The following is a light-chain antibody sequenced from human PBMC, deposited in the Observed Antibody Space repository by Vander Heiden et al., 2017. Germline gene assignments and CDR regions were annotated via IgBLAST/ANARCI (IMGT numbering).Light chain of an antibody. Sequence: DIHMTQSPSSLSASVGDGVTITCRASQSISSYLNWYQQKPGKAPTLLIYDASSLQSGVPSRFSGSGSWTDFTLTISSLQPEDFATYYCQQSDSTPLTFGRGTKVEIK. CDR2: DAS. V-gene: IGKV1-39*01. CDR3: QQSDSTPLT. J-gene: IGKJ4*02. CDR1: QSISSY.